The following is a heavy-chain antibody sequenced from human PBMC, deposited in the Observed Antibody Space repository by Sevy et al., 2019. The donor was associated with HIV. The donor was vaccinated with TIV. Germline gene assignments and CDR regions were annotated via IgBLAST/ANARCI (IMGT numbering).Heavy chain of an antibody. J-gene: IGHJ6*03. CDR2: ISGSGGST. V-gene: IGHV3-23*01. CDR1: GFTFSSYA. Sequence: GGSLRLSCAASGFTFSSYAMNWVRQAPGKGLEWVSAISGSGGSTYYADSVKGRFTISRDNSKNTLYLQMNSLRAEDTAVYYCAKDSGGDFWSGYYMSNYYYYMDVWGKGTTVTVSS. D-gene: IGHD3-3*01. CDR3: AKDSGGDFWSGYYMSNYYYYMDV.